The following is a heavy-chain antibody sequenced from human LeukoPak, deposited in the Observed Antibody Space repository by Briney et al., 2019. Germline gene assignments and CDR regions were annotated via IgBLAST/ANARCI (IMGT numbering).Heavy chain of an antibody. J-gene: IGHJ6*04. CDR2: ISSSSSYI. CDR1: GFTFSAYS. CDR3: AELGVTMIGGV. Sequence: GGSLRLSCAASGFTFSAYSMNWVRQAPGKGLEWVSSISSSSSYIYYADSVKGRLTISRDNAKNSLYLQMNSLRAEDTAVYYCAELGVTMIGGVWGKGTTVTISS. V-gene: IGHV3-21*03. D-gene: IGHD3-10*02.